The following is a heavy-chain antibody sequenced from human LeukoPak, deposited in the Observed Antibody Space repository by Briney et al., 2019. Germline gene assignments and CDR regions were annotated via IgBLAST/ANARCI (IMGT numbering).Heavy chain of an antibody. D-gene: IGHD2-2*01. Sequence: GESLKISCQTSGYSFTSYWIGWVRQMPGKGLEWMGIIYPGDSDTRYSPSFQGQVTISADKSISTAYLQWSSLKASDTAMYYCARSCSSTSCYWFDPWGQGTLVTVSS. J-gene: IGHJ5*02. CDR3: ARSCSSTSCYWFDP. CDR1: GYSFTSYW. CDR2: IYPGDSDT. V-gene: IGHV5-51*01.